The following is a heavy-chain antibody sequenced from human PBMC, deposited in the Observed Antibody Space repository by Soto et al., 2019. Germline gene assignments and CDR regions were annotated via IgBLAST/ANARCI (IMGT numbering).Heavy chain of an antibody. CDR1: GGTFSSYT. V-gene: IGHV1-69*02. Sequence: QVQLVQSGAEVKKPGSSVKVSCKASGGTFSSYTISWVRQAPGQGLEWMGRIIPILGIANYAQKFQGRVTITADKSTSTAYRELSSLRSEDTAVYYCARGKGYCSSTSCYREAFDIWGQGTMVTVSS. J-gene: IGHJ3*02. D-gene: IGHD2-2*01. CDR3: ARGKGYCSSTSCYREAFDI. CDR2: IIPILGIA.